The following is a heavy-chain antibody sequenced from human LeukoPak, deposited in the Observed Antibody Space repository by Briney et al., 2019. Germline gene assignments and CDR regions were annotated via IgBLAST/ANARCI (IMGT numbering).Heavy chain of an antibody. CDR3: AKASAAAGGY. CDR1: GFTFSSYG. J-gene: IGHJ4*02. Sequence: GRSLRLSCAASGFTFSSYGMHWVRQAPGKGLEWVAVISYDGSNKYYADSVKGRFTISRDNSKNTLYLQMNSLRAEDTAVYYCAKASAAAGGYWGQGTLVTVSS. CDR2: ISYDGSNK. D-gene: IGHD2-2*01. V-gene: IGHV3-30*18.